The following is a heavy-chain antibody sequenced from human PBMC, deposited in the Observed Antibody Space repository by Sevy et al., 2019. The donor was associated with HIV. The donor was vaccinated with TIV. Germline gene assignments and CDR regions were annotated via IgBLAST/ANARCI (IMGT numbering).Heavy chain of an antibody. V-gene: IGHV3-73*01. CDR1: GFTFSGSA. Sequence: GGSLRLSCAASGFTFSGSAMHWVRQASGKGLEWVGRIRSKANSYATAYAASVKGRFTISRDDSKNTAYLQMNSLKTEDTAVYYCTSVALWSAAGHFDYWGQGTLVTVSS. CDR3: TSVALWSAAGHFDY. CDR2: IRSKANSYAT. J-gene: IGHJ4*02. D-gene: IGHD6-13*01.